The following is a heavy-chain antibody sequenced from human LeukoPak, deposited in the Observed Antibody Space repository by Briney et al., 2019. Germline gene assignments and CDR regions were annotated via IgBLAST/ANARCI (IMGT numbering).Heavy chain of an antibody. CDR3: ARVHGGNYYGSGSYSV. J-gene: IGHJ4*02. V-gene: IGHV1-8*01. CDR2: MNPNSGNT. D-gene: IGHD3-10*01. Sequence: ASVKVSCKASGYTFTSYDINWVRQATGQGLEWMGWMNPNSGNTGYAQKFQGRVTMTRNTSISTAYMELSSLRSEDTAVYYCARVHGGNYYGSGSYSVWGQGTLVTVSS. CDR1: GYTFTSYD.